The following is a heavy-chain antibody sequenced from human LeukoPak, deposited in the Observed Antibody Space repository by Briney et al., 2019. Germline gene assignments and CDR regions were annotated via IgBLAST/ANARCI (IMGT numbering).Heavy chain of an antibody. CDR3: AKETEWFGELLQIDY. D-gene: IGHD3-10*01. CDR2: IYSGGST. Sequence: GGSLRLSCAASGFTVSSNYMSWVRQAPGKGLEWVSVIYSGGSTYYADSVKGRFTISRDNSKNTLYLQMNSLRAEDTAVYYCAKETEWFGELLQIDYWGQGTLVTVSS. V-gene: IGHV3-53*01. J-gene: IGHJ4*02. CDR1: GFTVSSNY.